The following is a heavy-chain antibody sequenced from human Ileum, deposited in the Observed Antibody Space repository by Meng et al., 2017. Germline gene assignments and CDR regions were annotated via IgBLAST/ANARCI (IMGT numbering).Heavy chain of an antibody. CDR2: ISNSGHTI. V-gene: IGHV3-48*03. CDR3: ARVQAGLASFDY. CDR1: GFVFSTYE. J-gene: IGHJ4*02. D-gene: IGHD3/OR15-3a*01. Sequence: GGSLRLSCAASGFVFSTYEMVWVRQAPGKGLEWVSYISNSGHTIYYADSVKGRFTISRDNAKNSFYLQMNSLRVEDTAIYYCARVQAGLASFDYWGQGTLVTVSS.